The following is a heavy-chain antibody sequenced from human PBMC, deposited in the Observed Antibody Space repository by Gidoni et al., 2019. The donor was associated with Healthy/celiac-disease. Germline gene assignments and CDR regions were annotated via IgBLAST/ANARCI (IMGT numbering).Heavy chain of an antibody. CDR3: ARDRAPTYYYGSGSYPNWFDP. D-gene: IGHD3-10*01. V-gene: IGHV1-69*01. CDR1: GGTFSSYS. CDR2: IIPIVGTA. Sequence: QVQLVQSGAAVKKPGSSVKVSCKASGGTFSSYSISLVRQAPGQGLEWMGGIIPIVGTANYAKKFQGRVTITADETTSTAYRELSSMRSEDTAVYYCARDRAPTYYYGSGSYPNWFDPWGQGTLVTVSS. J-gene: IGHJ5*02.